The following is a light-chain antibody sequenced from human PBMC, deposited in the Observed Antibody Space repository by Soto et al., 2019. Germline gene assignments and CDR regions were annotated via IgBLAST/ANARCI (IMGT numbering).Light chain of an antibody. Sequence: EIVLTQSPGTLSLSPGERATLSCRASQSVSSSYLAWYQQKPGQAPRLLIYGASSRATGIPDRFSGSGSGTDFTLPISRLEPEDFAVYYCQQYSSSPKVTFGQGTRLEIK. CDR1: QSVSSSY. V-gene: IGKV3-20*01. CDR2: GAS. J-gene: IGKJ5*01. CDR3: QQYSSSPKVT.